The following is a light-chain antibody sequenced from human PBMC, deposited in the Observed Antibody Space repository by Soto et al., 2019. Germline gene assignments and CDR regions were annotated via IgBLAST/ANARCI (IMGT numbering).Light chain of an antibody. CDR1: SSDVGGYNY. Sequence: QSALTQPRSVSGSPGQSVTISCTGTSSDVGGYNYVSWYQQHPGKAPKLLIYDVSKRPSGVPDRVSGSKSGTTASLTISGLQGEDEVDYYCCSYAGSYTFYVFGTGTKLTVL. CDR3: CSYAGSYTFYV. CDR2: DVS. J-gene: IGLJ1*01. V-gene: IGLV2-11*01.